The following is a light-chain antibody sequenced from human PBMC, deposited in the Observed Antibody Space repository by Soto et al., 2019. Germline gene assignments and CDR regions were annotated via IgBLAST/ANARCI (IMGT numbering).Light chain of an antibody. CDR2: DAS. V-gene: IGKV3-11*01. Sequence: EIVLTQSPATLSLSPGERATLSCRASQSISIYLACYQQRPGQAPTLLLYDASNRATAIPTRFSGSGSRTVCTLTSSGLEPEDFAVYYWQQRSMWPLTFGGGTKVVIK. CDR3: QQRSMWPLT. CDR1: QSISIY. J-gene: IGKJ4*01.